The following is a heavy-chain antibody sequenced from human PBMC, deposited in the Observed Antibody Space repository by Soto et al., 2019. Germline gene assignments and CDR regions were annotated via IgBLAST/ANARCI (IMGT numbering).Heavy chain of an antibody. CDR1: GFTFSNAW. CDR2: IKSKTDGGTT. J-gene: IGHJ3*02. Sequence: GGSLRLSCAASGFTFSNAWMSWVRQSRGKGLEWVGGIKSKTDGGTTDYAAPVKGRFTISRDDSKNTLYLQMNSLKTEDTAVYYCTTAFDIWGQGTMVTVSS. V-gene: IGHV3-15*01. CDR3: TTAFDI.